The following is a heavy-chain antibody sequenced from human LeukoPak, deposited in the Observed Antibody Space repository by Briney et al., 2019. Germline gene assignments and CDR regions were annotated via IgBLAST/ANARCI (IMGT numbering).Heavy chain of an antibody. Sequence: SETLSLTCAVYGGSFSGHYWTWIRQSPGKGLEWIGEINHSGSTNYSPSLKSRVTISVDTSKNHFSLKLASVTAADTAVYYCARAPAAAGTIDYWGQGTLVTVSS. V-gene: IGHV4-34*01. CDR3: ARAPAAAGTIDY. CDR2: INHSGST. CDR1: GGSFSGHY. D-gene: IGHD6-13*01. J-gene: IGHJ4*02.